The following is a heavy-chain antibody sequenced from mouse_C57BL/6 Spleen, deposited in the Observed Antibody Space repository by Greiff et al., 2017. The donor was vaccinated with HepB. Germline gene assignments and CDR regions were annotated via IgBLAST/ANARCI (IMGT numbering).Heavy chain of an antibody. Sequence: QVQLKESGAELVKPGASVKLSCKASGYTFTEYTIHWVKQRSGQGLEWIGWFYPGSGSIKYNEKFKDKATLTADKSSSTVYMELSRLTSEDSAVYFCARHEGIYYDYDEGYYFAYWGQGTTLTVSS. V-gene: IGHV1-62-2*01. D-gene: IGHD2-4*01. CDR3: ARHEGIYYDYDEGYYFAY. CDR2: FYPGSGSI. J-gene: IGHJ2*01. CDR1: GYTFTEYT.